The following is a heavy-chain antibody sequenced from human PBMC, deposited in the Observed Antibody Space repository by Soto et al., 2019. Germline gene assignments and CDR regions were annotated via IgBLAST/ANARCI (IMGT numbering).Heavy chain of an antibody. CDR3: ARDLFYCGGDCYSAFDI. CDR2: IYSGGST. Sequence: QPGGSLRLSCAASGFTVSSNYMSWVRQAPGKGLEWVSVIYSGGSTYYADSVKGRFTISRDNSKNTLYLQMNSLRAEDTAVYYCARDLFYCGGDCYSAFDIWGQGTMVTVSS. J-gene: IGHJ3*02. V-gene: IGHV3-53*01. CDR1: GFTVSSNY. D-gene: IGHD2-21*02.